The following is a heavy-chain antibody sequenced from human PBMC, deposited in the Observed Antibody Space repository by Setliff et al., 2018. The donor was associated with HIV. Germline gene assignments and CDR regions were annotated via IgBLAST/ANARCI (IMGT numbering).Heavy chain of an antibody. CDR1: GGSFSGHS. D-gene: IGHD3-22*01. V-gene: IGHV4-34*01. Sequence: SETLSLTCAVYGGSFSGHSWTWIRQPPGKGLEWIGEINRSGSANYNRSLKSRVPMSVDTYKRQFSLKLDSVTAADTAVYYWARDPLRDHFDGSGYYSGAKGFDPWGQGTLVTVSS. J-gene: IGHJ5*02. CDR3: ARDPLRDHFDGSGYYSGAKGFDP. CDR2: INRSGSA.